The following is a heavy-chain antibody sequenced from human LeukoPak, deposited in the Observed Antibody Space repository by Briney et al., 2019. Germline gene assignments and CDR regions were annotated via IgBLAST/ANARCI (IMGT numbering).Heavy chain of an antibody. V-gene: IGHV4-31*03. Sequence: SQTLFLTCTVSGASISSGGTFWTWIRQHPGKGLEWIAYISDSGSTYYHPSLRSRVTISLDTSKNQFSLKLTSVTAADTAVYYCGRVRKSDTAIDYWGQGTLVTVSS. CDR2: ISDSGST. CDR3: GRVRKSDTAIDY. J-gene: IGHJ4*02. CDR1: GASISSGGTF. D-gene: IGHD3-22*01.